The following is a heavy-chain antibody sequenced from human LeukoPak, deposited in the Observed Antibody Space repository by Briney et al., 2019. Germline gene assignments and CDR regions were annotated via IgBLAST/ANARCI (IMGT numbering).Heavy chain of an antibody. J-gene: IGHJ4*02. Sequence: GGSLRLSCAASGFTFSSYAMSWVRQAPGKGLEWVSAISGSGGSTYYADSVKGRFTISRDNSKNTLYLQMSSLRAEDTAVYYCAKDIVVVPAAHDYFDYWGQGTLVTVSS. CDR1: GFTFSSYA. CDR2: ISGSGGST. CDR3: AKDIVVVPAAHDYFDY. V-gene: IGHV3-23*01. D-gene: IGHD2-2*01.